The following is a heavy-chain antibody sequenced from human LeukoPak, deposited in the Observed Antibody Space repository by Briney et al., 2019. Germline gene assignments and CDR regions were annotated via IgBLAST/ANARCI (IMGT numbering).Heavy chain of an antibody. D-gene: IGHD6-19*01. Sequence: GGSLRLSCAASGFTFSSYAMHWVRQAPGKGLEWVSVIYSGGSTYYADSVKGRFTIPRHNSKNTLYLQMNSLRAEDTAVYYCARASKKYSSGWYNFDYWGQGTLVTVSS. V-gene: IGHV3-53*04. CDR1: GFTFSSYA. J-gene: IGHJ4*02. CDR3: ARASKKYSSGWYNFDY. CDR2: IYSGGST.